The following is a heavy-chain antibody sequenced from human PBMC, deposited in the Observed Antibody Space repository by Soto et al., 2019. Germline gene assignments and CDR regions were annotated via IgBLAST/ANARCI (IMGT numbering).Heavy chain of an antibody. D-gene: IGHD3-9*01. J-gene: IGHJ4*02. Sequence: GGSLRLSCAAYGFTFSSYAMSWVRQAPGKGLEWVSAISGSGGSTYYADSVKGRFTISRDNSKNTLYLQMNSLRAEDTAVYYCAKGNPIRYFDWLSYGDWGQGTLVTVSS. V-gene: IGHV3-23*01. CDR1: GFTFSSYA. CDR3: AKGNPIRYFDWLSYGD. CDR2: ISGSGGST.